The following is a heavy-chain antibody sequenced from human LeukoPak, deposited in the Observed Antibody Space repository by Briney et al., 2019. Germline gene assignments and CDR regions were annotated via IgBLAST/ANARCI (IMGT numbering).Heavy chain of an antibody. J-gene: IGHJ2*01. Sequence: GGSLRLSCAASGFTFSSYSMNWVRQAPGKGLEWVSYISSSSSTIYYADSVKGRFTISRDNAKNSLYLQMNSLRAEDTAVYYCASHHSGSYSLGYFDLWGRGTLVTVSS. CDR1: GFTFSSYS. D-gene: IGHD1-26*01. CDR3: ASHHSGSYSLGYFDL. CDR2: ISSSSSTI. V-gene: IGHV3-48*04.